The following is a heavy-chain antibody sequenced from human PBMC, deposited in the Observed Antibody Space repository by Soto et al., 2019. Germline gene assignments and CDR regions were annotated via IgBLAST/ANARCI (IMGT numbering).Heavy chain of an antibody. V-gene: IGHV2-5*01. Sequence: QITLKESGPTLVKPTQTLTLTCTFSGFSLSTSGAGVGWIRQPPGKALERLAVIYWNDDKRYSPSLKSRVTIAKDTSKNEVVLTMTSMDPMDTATYYCTHFSGYEQFEYWGQGTLITVSS. CDR2: IYWNDDK. D-gene: IGHD5-12*01. J-gene: IGHJ4*02. CDR3: THFSGYEQFEY. CDR1: GFSLSTSGAG.